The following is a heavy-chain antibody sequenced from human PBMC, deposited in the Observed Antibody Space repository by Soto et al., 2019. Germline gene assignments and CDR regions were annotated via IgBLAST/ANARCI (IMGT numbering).Heavy chain of an antibody. CDR3: ARQAQDIVVAPAALIVASPGGYYFDY. CDR1: GGSLSGSSYY. D-gene: IGHD2-2*01. J-gene: IGHJ4*02. V-gene: IGHV4-39*01. CDR2: IYYSGGT. Sequence: SAPLSLTRTVSGGSLSGSSYYWGWIRPPPGTGLEWIGTIYYSGGTYYNPSLKSRVTISVDTSKNQFSLKLSSVTAANTAVYYCARQAQDIVVAPAALIVASPGGYYFDYWGQGTLVTVS.